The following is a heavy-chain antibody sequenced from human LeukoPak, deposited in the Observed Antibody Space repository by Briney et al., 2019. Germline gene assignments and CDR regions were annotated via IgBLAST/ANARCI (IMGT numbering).Heavy chain of an antibody. J-gene: IGHJ4*02. Sequence: GGSLRLSCAASGFTFDSYVMSWVRQAPGKGLEWVSVVSHSGGRTYYLDSVKGRFTISRDNSKNMLYLQMNSLRAEDTAVYYCAREKGYYDRTGYPTGPFDYWGQGTLVTVSS. D-gene: IGHD3-22*01. CDR2: VSHSGGRT. CDR1: GFTFDSYV. V-gene: IGHV3-23*01. CDR3: AREKGYYDRTGYPTGPFDY.